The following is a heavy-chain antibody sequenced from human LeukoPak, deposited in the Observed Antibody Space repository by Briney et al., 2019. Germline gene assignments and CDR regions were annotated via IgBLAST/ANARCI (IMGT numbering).Heavy chain of an antibody. D-gene: IGHD3-10*01. CDR1: GGSFSGHY. Sequence: SETLSLTCAVYGGSFSGHYWSWIRQPPGKGLEWIGEINHSGSTNYNPSLKSRVTISVDTSKNQFSLKLSSVTAADTAVYYCARGRVKYYYGSGSNNWFDPWGQGTLVTVSS. CDR2: INHSGST. J-gene: IGHJ5*02. V-gene: IGHV4-34*01. CDR3: ARGRVKYYYGSGSNNWFDP.